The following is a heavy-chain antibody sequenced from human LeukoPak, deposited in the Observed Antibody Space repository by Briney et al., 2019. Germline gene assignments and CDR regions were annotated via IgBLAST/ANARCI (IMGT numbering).Heavy chain of an antibody. V-gene: IGHV3-11*01. CDR1: GCTFSDYY. D-gene: IGHD5-18*01. Sequence: GGPLRLSCAASGCTFSDYYMSGLRQAPGKGLEWVSYISGSGGTIYYADSVKGRFTISRENAKNALYLQMNRLSAEDTAGYCFARGSNTDMVALCYWGQGTMVTVSS. CDR3: ARGSNTDMVALCY. CDR2: ISGSGGTI. J-gene: IGHJ4*02.